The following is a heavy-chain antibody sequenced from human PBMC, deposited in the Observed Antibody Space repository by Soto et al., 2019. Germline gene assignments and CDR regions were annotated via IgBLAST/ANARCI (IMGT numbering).Heavy chain of an antibody. J-gene: IGHJ6*02. CDR3: ARGATVTLYYYYYGMDV. CDR2: ISSNGGST. CDR1: GFTFSRYA. V-gene: IGHV3-64*01. Sequence: HPGGSLRLSCAASGFTFSRYAMHWVRQAPGKGLEYVSAISSNGGSTYYANSVKGRFTISRDNSKNTLYLQMGSLRAEDMAVYYCARGATVTLYYYYYGMDVWGQGTTVTVSS. D-gene: IGHD4-4*01.